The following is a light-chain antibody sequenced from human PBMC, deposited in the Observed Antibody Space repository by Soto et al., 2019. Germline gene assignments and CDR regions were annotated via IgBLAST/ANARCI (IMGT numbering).Light chain of an antibody. CDR1: QSVSSN. CDR2: DAS. J-gene: IGKJ5*01. CDR3: QQFRNWAVT. V-gene: IGKV3-15*01. Sequence: EIVMTQSPATLSVSPGERATLSCRASQSVSSNLAWHQQKPGQAPSILMYDASSWATGIAGRFSGSGSGTEFTLTISRRQSVCFAVYYCQQFRNWAVTFGQGTRLEIK.